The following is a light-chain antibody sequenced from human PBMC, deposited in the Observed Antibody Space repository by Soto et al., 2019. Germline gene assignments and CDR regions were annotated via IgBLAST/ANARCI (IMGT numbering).Light chain of an antibody. CDR3: QQYNKWPQT. CDR2: GAS. V-gene: IGKV3-15*01. J-gene: IGKJ1*01. CDR1: QSVSTN. Sequence: ELVMTQSPATLSVSPGERATLSCWASQSVSTNLAWYQQKPGQAPRLLIYGASTRATGVPTRFSGSGSGTEFTLTISSLQSEDLAVYHCQQYNKWPQTFGQGTKVDIK.